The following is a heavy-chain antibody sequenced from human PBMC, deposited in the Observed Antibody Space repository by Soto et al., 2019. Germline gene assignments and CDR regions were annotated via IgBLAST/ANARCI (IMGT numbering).Heavy chain of an antibody. V-gene: IGHV1-69*06. CDR2: IIPLYGTV. CDR1: GGTFNSYG. D-gene: IGHD3-10*01. Sequence: QDHLAQSGAEVKKPGSSVTVSCKASGGTFNSYGISWVRQAPGQGLDWMGVIIPLYGTVNYAQKFQGRVSITADKSTSTAYMDLSSLRSDDTAVYYCARVGVIRGVNPSPLGLGGQVILVTGSS. CDR3: ARVGVIRGVNPSPLGL. J-gene: IGHJ1*01.